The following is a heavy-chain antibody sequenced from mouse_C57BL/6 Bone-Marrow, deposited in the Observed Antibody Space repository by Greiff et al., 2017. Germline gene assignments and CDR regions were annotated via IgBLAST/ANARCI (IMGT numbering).Heavy chain of an antibody. CDR2: ISNGGGSP. Sequence: EVQVVESGGGLVQPGGSLKLSCAASGFTFSDYYMYWVRQTPEKRLEWVAYISNGGGSPYYPDTVKGRFTISRDNAKNTLYLQMSRLKAEDTARYYGARPLLRRGLAYWGQGTLVTVSA. J-gene: IGHJ3*01. V-gene: IGHV5-12*01. D-gene: IGHD1-1*01. CDR1: GFTFSDYY. CDR3: ARPLLRRGLAY.